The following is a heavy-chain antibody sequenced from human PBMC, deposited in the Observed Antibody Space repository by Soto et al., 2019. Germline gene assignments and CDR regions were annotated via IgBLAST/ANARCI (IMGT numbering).Heavy chain of an antibody. CDR1: GYTFTSYG. CDR2: ISAYNGNT. J-gene: IGHJ6*03. Sequence: GASVKVSCKASGYTFTSYGISWVRQAPGQGLEWMGWISAYNGNTNYAQKLQGRVTMTTDTSTSTAYMELRSLRSDDTAVYYCARVLHYDFWSGYYKRGDYYYMDVWGKGTTVTVSS. CDR3: ARVLHYDFWSGYYKRGDYYYMDV. D-gene: IGHD3-3*01. V-gene: IGHV1-18*01.